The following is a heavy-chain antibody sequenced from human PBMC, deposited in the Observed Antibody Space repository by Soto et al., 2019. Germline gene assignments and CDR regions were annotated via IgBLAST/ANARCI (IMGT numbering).Heavy chain of an antibody. J-gene: IGHJ6*02. V-gene: IGHV3-23*01. D-gene: IGHD6-19*01. CDR1: GFTFSSYA. CDR3: AKDREWLVTYYYYGMDV. Sequence: GGSLRLSCAASGFTFSSYAMSWVRQAPGKGLEWVSAISGSGGSTYYADPVKGRFTISRDNSKNTLYLQMNSLRAEDTAVYYCAKDREWLVTYYYYGMDVWGQGTTVTVSS. CDR2: ISGSGGST.